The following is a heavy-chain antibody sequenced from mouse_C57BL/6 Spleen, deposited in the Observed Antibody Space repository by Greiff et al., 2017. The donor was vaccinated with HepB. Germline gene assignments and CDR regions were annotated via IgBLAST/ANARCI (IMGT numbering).Heavy chain of an antibody. D-gene: IGHD1-1*01. J-gene: IGHJ1*03. CDR3: ERSPLITTGVATRYFDV. CDR1: GYTFTDYN. Sequence: EVQLQQSGPELVKPGASVKMSCKASGYTFTDYNMHWVKQSHGKSLEWIGYINPNNGGTSYNQKFKGKATLTVNKSSSTAYMGLRSLTSEDSAVYYCERSPLITTGVATRYFDVWGTGTTVTVSS. V-gene: IGHV1-22*01. CDR2: INPNNGGT.